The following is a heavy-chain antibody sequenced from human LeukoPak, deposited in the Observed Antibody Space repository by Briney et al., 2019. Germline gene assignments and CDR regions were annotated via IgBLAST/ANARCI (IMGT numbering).Heavy chain of an antibody. D-gene: IGHD3-9*01. CDR3: ARDRIRYFDWLFEAFDI. CDR1: GYTFTGYY. J-gene: IGHJ3*02. V-gene: IGHV1-2*02. CDR2: INPNSGDT. Sequence: ASVKVSCKVSGYTFTGYYLHWVRQAPGHGLQWMGWINPNSGDTNYAQEFQDRVTVTRDTSISTAYMELSRLRSDDTAVYYCARDRIRYFDWLFEAFDIWGQGTMVTVSS.